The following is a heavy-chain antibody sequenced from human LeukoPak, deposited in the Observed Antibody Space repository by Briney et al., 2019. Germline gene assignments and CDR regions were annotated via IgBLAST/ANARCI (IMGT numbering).Heavy chain of an antibody. V-gene: IGHV1-3*01. D-gene: IGHD2-15*01. CDR1: GYTFTSYA. J-gene: IGHJ5*02. CDR2: NNAGNGNT. CDR3: ARDHVVGLAPFDP. Sequence: ASVKVSCKASGYTFTSYAMHWVRQAPGQRLEWMGWNNAGNGNTKYSQKFQGRVTITMDTSASTAYMELSSLRSEDTAVYYCARDHVVGLAPFDPWGQGTLVTVSS.